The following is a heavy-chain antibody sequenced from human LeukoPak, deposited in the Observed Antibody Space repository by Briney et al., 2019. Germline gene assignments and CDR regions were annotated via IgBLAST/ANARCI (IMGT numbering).Heavy chain of an antibody. CDR1: GYTFTSYA. CDR2: INAGNGNT. D-gene: IGHD3-10*01. J-gene: IGHJ4*02. V-gene: IGHV1-3*01. CDR3: ARDGSLWFGELLYPFDY. Sequence: ASVKVSCKASGYTFTSYAMHWVRQAPGQKLEWMGWINAGNGNTKYSQKFQGRVTITRDTSASTAYMELRSLRSDDTAVYYCARDGSLWFGELLYPFDYWGQGTLVTVSS.